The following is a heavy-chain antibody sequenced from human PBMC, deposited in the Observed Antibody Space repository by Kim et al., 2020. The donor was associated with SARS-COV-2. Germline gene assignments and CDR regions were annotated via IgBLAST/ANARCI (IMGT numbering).Heavy chain of an antibody. J-gene: IGHJ4*02. Sequence: ASVKVSCKASGFTFTNYYMHWVRQAPGQGLEWMGIINPSGGSTTYAQKFQGRVTMTRDTSTSTVYMELSSLRSEDTAVYYCARDPASTGYKYYFYYWGQGALVTVSS. D-gene: IGHD3-9*01. V-gene: IGHV1-46*01. CDR3: ARDPASTGYKYYFYY. CDR1: GFTFTNYY. CDR2: INPSGGST.